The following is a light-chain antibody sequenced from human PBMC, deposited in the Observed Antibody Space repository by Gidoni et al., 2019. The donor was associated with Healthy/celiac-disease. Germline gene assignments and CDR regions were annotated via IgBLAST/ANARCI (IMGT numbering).Light chain of an antibody. CDR2: LGS. V-gene: IGKV2-28*01. CDR1: QSLLHSNGYNY. Sequence: ASPPPPVTPGQPASISCRSSQSLLHSNGYNYLDWYLQKPGQSPQLLIYLGSNRASGVPDRFSGSGSGTDFTLKISRVEAEDVGVYYCMQALQTPTFGGWTKVEIK. J-gene: IGKJ4*01. CDR3: MQALQTPT.